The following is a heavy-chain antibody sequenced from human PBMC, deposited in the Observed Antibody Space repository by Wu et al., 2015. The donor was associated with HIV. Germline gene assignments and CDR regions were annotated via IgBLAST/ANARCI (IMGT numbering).Heavy chain of an antibody. D-gene: IGHD6-19*01. J-gene: IGHJ5*02. Sequence: QVQLMQSGAEVKKPGSSVKVSCKASGGTFSSYAISWVRQAPGQGLEWMGGIIPIFGTANYAQKFQGRVTITADESTSTAYMELSSLRSEDTAVYYCARVLPVGIAVAATSPLPFDPWGQGTLVTVSS. V-gene: IGHV1-69*12. CDR2: IIPIFGTA. CDR3: ARVLPVGIAVAATSPLPFDP. CDR1: GGTFSSYA.